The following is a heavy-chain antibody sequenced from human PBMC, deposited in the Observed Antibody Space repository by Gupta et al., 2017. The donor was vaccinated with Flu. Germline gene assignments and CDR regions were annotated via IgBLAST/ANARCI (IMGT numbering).Heavy chain of an antibody. V-gene: IGHV3-48*02. CDR1: GFTFSSYS. CDR3: AREYSSSSGRAFDI. Sequence: EVQLVESGGGLVQPGGSRGLSCAASGFTFSSYSMNWVRQAPGKGLEWVSYIRSSSSTIYYADSVKGRFTISRDNANNSLYLQMNSLRDEDTAVYYCAREYSSSSGRAFDIWGQGTMVTVSS. CDR2: IRSSSSTI. J-gene: IGHJ3*02. D-gene: IGHD6-6*01.